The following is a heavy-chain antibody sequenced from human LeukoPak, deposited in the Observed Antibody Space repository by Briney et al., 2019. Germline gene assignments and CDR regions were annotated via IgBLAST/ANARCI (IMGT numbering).Heavy chain of an antibody. D-gene: IGHD2-2*01. V-gene: IGHV3-11*06. CDR3: ARDILGYCSNTSCYHTSSFDY. J-gene: IGHJ4*02. CDR1: GFTFSDYY. Sequence: GGSLRLSCAASGFTFSDYYMSWIRQAPGKGLEWVSYISSSSNYTNYADSVKGRFTISRDNAKNSLYLQMSSLRAEDTAVYYCARDILGYCSNTSCYHTSSFDYWGQGTLVTVSS. CDR2: ISSSSNYT.